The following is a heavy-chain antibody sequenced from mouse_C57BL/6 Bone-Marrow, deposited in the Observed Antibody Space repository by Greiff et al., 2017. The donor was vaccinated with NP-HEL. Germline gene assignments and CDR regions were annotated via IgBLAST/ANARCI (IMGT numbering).Heavy chain of an antibody. J-gene: IGHJ1*03. V-gene: IGHV5-9-1*02. CDR3: TRDYSNFHWYFDV. CDR1: GFTFSSYA. CDR2: ISSGGDYS. D-gene: IGHD2-5*01. Sequence: EVKVVESGEGLVKPGGSLKLSCAASGFTFSSYAMSWVRQTPEKRLEWVAYISSGGDYSYYADTVKGRFTISRDNARNTLYLQMSSLKSEDTAMYYCTRDYSNFHWYFDVWGTGTTVTVSS.